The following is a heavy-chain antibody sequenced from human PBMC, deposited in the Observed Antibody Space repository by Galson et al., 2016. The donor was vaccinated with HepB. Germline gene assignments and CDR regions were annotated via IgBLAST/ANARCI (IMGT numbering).Heavy chain of an antibody. CDR2: IKTKSDDGPT. V-gene: IGHV3-15*01. Sequence: SLRLSCAVSGFTLNNAWMSWVRQAPGKGLEWVGRIKTKSDDGPTDYAESVKGRFTISRDVSKNTLYLQMNSLKSEYTAVYYCTSILRGYIFDYWGQGTLITVSS. J-gene: IGHJ4*02. CDR3: TSILRGYIFDY. D-gene: IGHD5-18*01. CDR1: GFTLNNAW.